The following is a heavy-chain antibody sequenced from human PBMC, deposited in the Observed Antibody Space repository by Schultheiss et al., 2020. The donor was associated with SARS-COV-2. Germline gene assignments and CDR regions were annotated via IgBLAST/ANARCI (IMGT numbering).Heavy chain of an antibody. J-gene: IGHJ6*02. CDR2: IIPIFGTA. CDR1: GGSFSKYA. Sequence: SVKVSCKASGGSFSKYAISWVRQAPGQGLEWMGGIIPIFGTANYAQKFQGRVTITADKSTSTAYMELSSLRSEDTAVYYCASSSGLRVSLGYYGMDVWGQGTTVTVSS. V-gene: IGHV1-69*06. D-gene: IGHD4-17*01. CDR3: ASSSGLRVSLGYYGMDV.